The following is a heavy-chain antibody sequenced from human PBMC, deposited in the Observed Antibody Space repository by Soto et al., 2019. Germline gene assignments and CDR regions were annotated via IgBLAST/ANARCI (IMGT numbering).Heavy chain of an antibody. CDR3: ARRGERWLPEDY. CDR1: GFTFHIYP. J-gene: IGHJ4*02. CDR2: ISRGADDT. D-gene: IGHD6-19*01. V-gene: IGHV3-23*01. Sequence: EVQLLESGGGLVQPGGSLRLSCAASGFTFHIYPMTWVRQTPGKGLEWVSTISRGADDTQYADSVKGRFTLTRDDSKKTLYLQLNGLRAEDTAVYYCARRGERWLPEDYLGQGTLVTVSS.